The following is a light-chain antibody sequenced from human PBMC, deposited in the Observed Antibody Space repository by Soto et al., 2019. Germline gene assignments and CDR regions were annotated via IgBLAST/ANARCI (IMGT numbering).Light chain of an antibody. CDR2: DVT. V-gene: IGLV2-11*01. J-gene: IGLJ2*01. CDR3: CSYAGTYNFVV. Sequence: QSALTQPRSVSGSPGQSVTLSCTGTSGDVGGYDYVSWYQQHPGKAPKLTIYDVTKRPSGVPDRFSGSKSGNTASLTISGLQAEDEADYYCCSYAGTYNFVVFGGGTKPHRP. CDR1: SGDVGGYDY.